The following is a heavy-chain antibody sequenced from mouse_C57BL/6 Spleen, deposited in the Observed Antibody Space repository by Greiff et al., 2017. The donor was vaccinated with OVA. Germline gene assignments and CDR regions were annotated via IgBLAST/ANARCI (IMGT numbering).Heavy chain of an antibody. J-gene: IGHJ3*01. CDR2: INPNNGGT. Sequence: VQLQQSGPELVKPGASVKMSCKASGYTFTDYNMHWVKQSHGKSLEWIGYINPNNGGTSYNQKFKGKATLTANKSSSTAYMELRSLTSEESAVYYCARGGGRAWFAYWGQGTLVTVSA. D-gene: IGHD3-3*01. V-gene: IGHV1-22*01. CDR1: GYTFTDYN. CDR3: ARGGGRAWFAY.